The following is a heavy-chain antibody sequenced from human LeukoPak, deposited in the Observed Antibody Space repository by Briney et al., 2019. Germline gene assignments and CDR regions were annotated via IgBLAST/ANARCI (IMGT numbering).Heavy chain of an antibody. D-gene: IGHD6-19*01. V-gene: IGHV4-59*01. J-gene: IGHJ4*02. CDR1: GGSISSYY. CDR2: IYYSGST. Sequence: PSETLSLTCTVSGGSISSYYWSRIRQPPGKGLEWIGYIYYSGSTNYNPSLKSRVTISVDTSKNQFSLKLSSVTAADTAVYYCARVDGSGTFDYWGQGTLVTVSS. CDR3: ARVDGSGTFDY.